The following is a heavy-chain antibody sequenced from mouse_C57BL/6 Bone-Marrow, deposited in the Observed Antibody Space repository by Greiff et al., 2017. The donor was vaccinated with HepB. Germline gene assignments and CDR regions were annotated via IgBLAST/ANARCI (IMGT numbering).Heavy chain of an antibody. CDR2: ISDGGSYT. J-gene: IGHJ3*01. D-gene: IGHD2-2*01. Sequence: EVKLVESGGGLVKPGGSLKLSCAASGFTFSSYAMSWVRQTPEKRLEWVATISDGGSYTYYPDNVKGRFTISRDNAKNNLYLQMSHLKSEDTAMYYCASPYGYDAAYWGQGTLVTVSA. CDR3: ASPYGYDAAY. V-gene: IGHV5-4*03. CDR1: GFTFSSYA.